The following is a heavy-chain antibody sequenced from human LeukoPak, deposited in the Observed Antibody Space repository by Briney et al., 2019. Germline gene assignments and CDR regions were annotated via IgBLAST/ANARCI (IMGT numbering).Heavy chain of an antibody. CDR3: ARGVGIAAAGTSWFDP. J-gene: IGHJ5*02. Sequence: MASETLSLTCTVSGGSFSSYYWSWIRQPPGKGLEWIGYIYYSGSTNYNPSLKSRVTISVDTSKNQFSLRLSSVTATDTAVYYCARGVGIAAAGTSWFDPWGQGTLVTVSS. CDR1: GGSFSSYY. V-gene: IGHV4-59*01. CDR2: IYYSGST. D-gene: IGHD6-13*01.